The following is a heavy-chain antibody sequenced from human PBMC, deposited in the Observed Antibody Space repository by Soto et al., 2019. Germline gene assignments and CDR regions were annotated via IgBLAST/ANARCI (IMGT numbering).Heavy chain of an antibody. CDR3: ANVNWSFDL. V-gene: IGHV4-59*01. CDR2: IYYTGST. CDR1: GGSISSYF. D-gene: IGHD3-16*01. J-gene: IGHJ2*01. Sequence: QVQLQESGPGLVKPSETLSLTCTVSGGSISSYFWSWIRQPPGKGLEWIGYIYYTGSTNYNPSLNSIVTISLDTPKNQFSLQLSSVTDADTAVYYCANVNWSFDLWGRGTLVTVSS.